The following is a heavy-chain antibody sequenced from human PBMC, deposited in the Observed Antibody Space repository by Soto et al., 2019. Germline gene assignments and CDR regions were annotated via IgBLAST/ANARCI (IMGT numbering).Heavy chain of an antibody. Sequence: GGSLRLCCAASGFTFSSYSMNWVRQAPGKGLEWVSSISGSSSYIYYADSVKGRFTISRDNAKNSLYLQMNSLRAEDTAVYYCARDYYDSSGYLAPLAYWGQGTLVTVSS. CDR1: GFTFSSYS. D-gene: IGHD3-22*01. CDR3: ARDYYDSSGYLAPLAY. V-gene: IGHV3-21*01. CDR2: ISGSSSYI. J-gene: IGHJ4*02.